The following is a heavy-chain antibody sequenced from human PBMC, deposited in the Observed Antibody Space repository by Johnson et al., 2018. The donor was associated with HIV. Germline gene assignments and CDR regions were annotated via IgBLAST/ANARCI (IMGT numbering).Heavy chain of an antibody. CDR2: INWNGGST. D-gene: IGHD2-15*01. Sequence: MLLVESGGGVVRPGGSLRLSCAASGFTFDDYGMSWVRQAPGKGLEWVSGINWNGGSTDYADSVKGRFTISRDNAKNSLFLQMNSLRAEDTALYSCARVGVDDAFDIWGPGTMVTVSS. V-gene: IGHV3-20*04. J-gene: IGHJ3*02. CDR1: GFTFDDYG. CDR3: ARVGVDDAFDI.